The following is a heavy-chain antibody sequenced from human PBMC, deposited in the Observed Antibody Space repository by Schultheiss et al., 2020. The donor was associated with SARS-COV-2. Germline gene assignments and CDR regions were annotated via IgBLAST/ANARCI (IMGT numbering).Heavy chain of an antibody. CDR2: IYPGDSDT. D-gene: IGHD3-10*01. CDR3: ARLGQLWFRELFPDY. Sequence: GESLKISCKGSGYSFTSYWIGWVRQMPGKGLEWMGIIYPGDSDTRYSPSFQGQVTISADKSISTAYLQWSSLKASDTAMYYCARLGQLWFRELFPDYWGQGTLVTVSS. V-gene: IGHV5-51*01. CDR1: GYSFTSYW. J-gene: IGHJ4*02.